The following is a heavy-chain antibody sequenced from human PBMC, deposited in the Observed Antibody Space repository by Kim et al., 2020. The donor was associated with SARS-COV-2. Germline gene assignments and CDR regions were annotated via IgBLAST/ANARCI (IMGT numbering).Heavy chain of an antibody. CDR2: IIPIFGTA. J-gene: IGHJ6*02. CDR3: ARDGSEAYYDIPDRYYYGMDV. CDR1: GGTFSSYA. D-gene: IGHD3-9*01. V-gene: IGHV1-69*13. Sequence: SVKVSCKASGGTFSSYAISWVRQAPGQGLEWMGGIIPIFGTANYAQKFQGRVTITADESTSTAYMELSSLRSEDTAVYYCARDGSEAYYDIPDRYYYGMDVWGQGTTVTVSS.